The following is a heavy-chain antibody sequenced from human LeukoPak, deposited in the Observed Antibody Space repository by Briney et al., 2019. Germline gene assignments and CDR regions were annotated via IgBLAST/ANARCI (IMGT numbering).Heavy chain of an antibody. Sequence: PSETLSLTSTVSGGSNTALYGSWIRQPPGRGLEWIAFIPYSGRTNSNPSLKSRVTLSVDTSKNQFSLKLISVTAADTAVYYCARYIGSDNDYWGQGSLVTVSS. CDR3: ARYIGSDNDY. J-gene: IGHJ4*02. D-gene: IGHD6-13*01. CDR2: IPYSGRT. V-gene: IGHV4-59*08. CDR1: GGSNTALY.